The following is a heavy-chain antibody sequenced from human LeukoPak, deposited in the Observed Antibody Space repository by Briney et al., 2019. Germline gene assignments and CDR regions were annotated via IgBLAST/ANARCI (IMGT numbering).Heavy chain of an antibody. CDR3: ARQWFGEFSGVDY. V-gene: IGHV4-59*08. CDR1: GGSISSYY. J-gene: IGHJ4*02. CDR2: IYYSGST. Sequence: SETLSLTCTVSGGSISSYYWSWIRQPPGKGLEWIGYIYYSGSTNYNPSLKSRVTISVDTSKNQFSLKLSSVTAADTAVHYCARQWFGEFSGVDYWGQGTLVTVSS. D-gene: IGHD3-10*01.